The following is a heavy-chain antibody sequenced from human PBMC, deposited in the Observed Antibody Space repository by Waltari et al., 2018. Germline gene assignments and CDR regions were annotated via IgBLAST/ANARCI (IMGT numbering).Heavy chain of an antibody. CDR2: IDYSGST. J-gene: IGHJ4*02. D-gene: IGHD1-1*01. V-gene: IGHV4-59*01. Sequence: QVQLQESGPGLVKPSETLSLTCTISDDSFNDYYWCWIRQPPGKGLELLGYIDYSGSTDSSPSFKSRVTMSIDTSKNQFSLNLSSVSAADTAVYYCARDEATGYFDSWGQGTLVTVSS. CDR1: DDSFNDYY. CDR3: ARDEATGYFDS.